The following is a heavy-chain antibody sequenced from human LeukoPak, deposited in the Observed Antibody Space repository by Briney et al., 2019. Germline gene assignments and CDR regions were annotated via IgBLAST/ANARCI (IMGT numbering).Heavy chain of an antibody. Sequence: GASVTVSCKASGGTFSSYAISWVRQAPGQGLEWMGGIIPIFGTANYAQKFQGRVTITADESTSTAYMELSSLRSEDTAVYYCAREVPSSGWLDYWGQGTLVTVSS. J-gene: IGHJ4*02. CDR1: GGTFSSYA. D-gene: IGHD6-19*01. V-gene: IGHV1-69*13. CDR3: AREVPSSGWLDY. CDR2: IIPIFGTA.